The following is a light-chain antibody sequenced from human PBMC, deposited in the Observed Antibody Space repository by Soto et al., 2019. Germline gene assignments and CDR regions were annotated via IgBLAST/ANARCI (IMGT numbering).Light chain of an antibody. J-gene: IGKJ1*01. CDR1: QSVSSN. CDR3: QQYNNWPPKT. V-gene: IGKV3-15*01. Sequence: EIVMTHSPATLSVSPWERATLSCWASQSVSSNLAWYQQKPGQAPRLLIYGASTRATGIPARFSGSGSGTEFTLTISSLQSEDFAVYYCQQYNNWPPKTFGQGTKVDIK. CDR2: GAS.